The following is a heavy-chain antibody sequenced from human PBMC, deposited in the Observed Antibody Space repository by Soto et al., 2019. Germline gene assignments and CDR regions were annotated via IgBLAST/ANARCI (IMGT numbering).Heavy chain of an antibody. CDR2: IYYSGST. Sequence: SETLSLTCTVSGGSISSGGYYWSWIRQHPGKGLEWIGYIYYSGSTYYNPSLKSRVTISVDTSKNQFSLKLSSVTAADTAVYYCARWGGYDKLFDYWGQGTLVTVSS. D-gene: IGHD5-12*01. CDR1: GGSISSGGYY. J-gene: IGHJ4*02. V-gene: IGHV4-31*03. CDR3: ARWGGYDKLFDY.